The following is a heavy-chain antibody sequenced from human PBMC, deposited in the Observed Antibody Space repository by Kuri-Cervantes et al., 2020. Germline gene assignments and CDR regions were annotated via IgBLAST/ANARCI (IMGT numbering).Heavy chain of an antibody. CDR3: ARDFGPRLLWFGESLLPDY. J-gene: IGHJ4*02. Sequence: SETLSLTCTVSGGSISSYYWSWIRQPPGKGLEWIGYIYYSGSTNYNPSLKSRVTITVDTSKNQFSLKLSSVTAADTAVYYCARDFGPRLLWFGESLLPDYWGQGTLVTVSS. D-gene: IGHD3-10*01. CDR2: IYYSGST. CDR1: GGSISSYY. V-gene: IGHV4-59*01.